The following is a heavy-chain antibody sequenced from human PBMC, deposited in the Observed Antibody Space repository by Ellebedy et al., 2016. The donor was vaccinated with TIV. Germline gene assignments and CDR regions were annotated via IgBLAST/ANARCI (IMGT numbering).Heavy chain of an antibody. Sequence: GESLKISCAASGFTFSSYEMNWVRQAPGKGLEWVSYISSSGSTIYYADSVKGRFTISRDNAKNSLYLEMSSLRAEDTAVYYCARGGHYFYYQGMDVWGQGTTVTVSS. CDR3: ARGGHYFYYQGMDV. CDR2: ISSSGSTI. CDR1: GFTFSSYE. J-gene: IGHJ6*02. V-gene: IGHV3-48*03.